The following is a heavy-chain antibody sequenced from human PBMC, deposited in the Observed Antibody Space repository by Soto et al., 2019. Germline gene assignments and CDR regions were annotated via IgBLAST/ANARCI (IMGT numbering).Heavy chain of an antibody. CDR1: GFTFSSYA. J-gene: IGHJ4*02. Sequence: QVQLVESGGGVVQPGRSLRLSCAASGFTFSSYAMHWVHQAPGKGLEWVAAMSFDGYDKYYADSVKGRFTISRDNSMDTLYLQMTSLRAEDTAVYYCARDLKKVVRGIDYWGQGTLVTVSS. CDR3: ARDLKKVVRGIDY. V-gene: IGHV3-30-3*01. CDR2: MSFDGYDK. D-gene: IGHD3-10*01.